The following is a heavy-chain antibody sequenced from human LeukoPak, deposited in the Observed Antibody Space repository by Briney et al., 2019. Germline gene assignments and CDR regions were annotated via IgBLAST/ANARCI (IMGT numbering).Heavy chain of an antibody. CDR3: AKDQDFWSGYYTN. D-gene: IGHD3-3*01. CDR2: ISGSGGST. Sequence: GGSLRLSCAASGFTFSSYAMSWVRQAPGKGLEWVSAISGSGGSTYYADSVKGRFTISRDNSKNTQYLQMNSLRAEDTAVYYCAKDQDFWSGYYTNWGQGTLVTVSS. V-gene: IGHV3-23*01. J-gene: IGHJ4*02. CDR1: GFTFSSYA.